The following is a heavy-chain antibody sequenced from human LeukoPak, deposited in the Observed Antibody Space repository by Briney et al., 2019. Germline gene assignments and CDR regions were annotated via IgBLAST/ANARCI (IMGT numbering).Heavy chain of an antibody. J-gene: IGHJ4*02. V-gene: IGHV3-30*02. CDR3: VRDFEWSFDT. D-gene: IGHD3-3*01. CDR1: GFTFSSYG. CDR2: IRNDGNDK. Sequence: GGSLRLSCAASGFTFSSYGMHWVRQAPGKGLEWFSFIRNDGNDKYYADSVKGRFTISRDNSKNTLYLQMNSLRPEDTALYYCVRDFEWSFDTWDQGTLVTVSS.